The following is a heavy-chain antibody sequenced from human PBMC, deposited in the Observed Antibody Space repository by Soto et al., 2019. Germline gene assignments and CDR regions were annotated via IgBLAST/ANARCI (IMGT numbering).Heavy chain of an antibody. J-gene: IGHJ6*02. CDR1: GFTFSSYD. V-gene: IGHV3-13*01. D-gene: IGHD3-22*01. CDR3: ARGDSSGYYYYGMDV. Sequence: GGSLRLSCAASGFTFSSYDMHWVRQATGKGLEWVSAIGTAGDTYYPGSVKGRFTISRENAKNSLYLQMNSLRAGDTAVYYCARGDSSGYYYYGMDVWGQGTTVTVSS. CDR2: IGTAGDT.